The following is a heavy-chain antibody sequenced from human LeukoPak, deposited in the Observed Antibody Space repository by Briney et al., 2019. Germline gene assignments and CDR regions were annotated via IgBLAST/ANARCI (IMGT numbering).Heavy chain of an antibody. CDR3: ARASGYVRLDY. J-gene: IGHJ4*02. CDR2: IDPNSEYT. Sequence: ASVKVSCKASGYTFTGHHIHWVRQAPGQGLEWMGLIDPNSEYTITAQNFQGRVTMTRGTSITTAYMELTSLRSDDTAVYYCARASGYVRLDYWGQGALVTVSS. D-gene: IGHD3-10*02. V-gene: IGHV1-2*02. CDR1: GYTFTGHH.